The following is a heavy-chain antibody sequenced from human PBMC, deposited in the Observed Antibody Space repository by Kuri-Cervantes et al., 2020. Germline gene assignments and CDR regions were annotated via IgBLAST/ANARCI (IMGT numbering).Heavy chain of an antibody. CDR1: GFTFSNYA. Sequence: GGSLRLSCAASGFTFSNYAMSWVRQAPGKGLEWVSVISASGGSTYYADSVKGRFTISRDNAKNSLYLQMNSLRAEDTAVYYCASWGSGSWWGQGTLVTVSS. J-gene: IGHJ4*02. D-gene: IGHD3-10*01. CDR3: ASWGSGSW. CDR2: ISASGGST. V-gene: IGHV3-23*01.